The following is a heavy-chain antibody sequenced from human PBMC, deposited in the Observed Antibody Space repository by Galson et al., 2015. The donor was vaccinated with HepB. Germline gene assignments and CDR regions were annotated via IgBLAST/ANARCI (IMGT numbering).Heavy chain of an antibody. CDR1: GGTFSSYA. D-gene: IGHD2-2*01. CDR3: ARILPSGRGVYCSSTSCTVGYMDV. J-gene: IGHJ6*03. Sequence: SVKVSCKASGGTFSSYAISWVRQAPGQGLEWMGGIIPIFGTANYAQKFQGRVTITADESTSTAYMELSSLRSEDTAVYYCARILPSGRGVYCSSTSCTVGYMDVWGKGTTVTVSS. V-gene: IGHV1-69*13. CDR2: IIPIFGTA.